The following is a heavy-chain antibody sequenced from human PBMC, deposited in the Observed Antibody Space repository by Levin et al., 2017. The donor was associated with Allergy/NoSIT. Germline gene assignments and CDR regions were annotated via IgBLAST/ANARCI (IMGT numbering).Heavy chain of an antibody. CDR2: IYPGDSDT. V-gene: IGHV5-51*01. J-gene: IGHJ6*02. CDR3: ARRLGYCSSTSCYPYYYYGMDG. D-gene: IGHD2-2*01. CDR1: GYSFTSYW. Sequence: PGESLKISCKGSGYSFTSYWIGWVRQMPGKGLEWMGIIYPGDSDTRYSPSFQGQVTISADKSIGTAYLQWSSLKASDTAMYYCARRLGYCSSTSCYPYYYYGMDGWGQGTTVTVSS.